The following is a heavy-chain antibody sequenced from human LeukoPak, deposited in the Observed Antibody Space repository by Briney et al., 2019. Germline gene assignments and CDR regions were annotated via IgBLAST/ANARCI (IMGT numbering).Heavy chain of an antibody. V-gene: IGHV3-7*03. CDR3: AKGPYGPGAFDI. D-gene: IGHD3-10*01. Sequence: GGSLRLSCAASGFTFSSYWMSWVRQAPGKGLEWVANIKQDGSEKYYVDSVKGRFTISRDNSKNTLYLQMNSLRAEDTAVYYCAKGPYGPGAFDIWGQGTMVTVSS. J-gene: IGHJ3*02. CDR2: IKQDGSEK. CDR1: GFTFSSYW.